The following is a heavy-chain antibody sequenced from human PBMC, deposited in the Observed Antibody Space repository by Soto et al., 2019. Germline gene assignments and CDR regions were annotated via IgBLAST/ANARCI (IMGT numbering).Heavy chain of an antibody. D-gene: IGHD6-13*01. Sequence: ASETLSLTCTVSGGSISGYYWSWIRQPAGKGLEWIGRIYTSGSTNYNPSLKSRVTMSVDTSKNQFSLKLSSVTAADTAVYYCARSMQQLVQWWFDPWGQGTLVTVSS. V-gene: IGHV4-4*07. CDR3: ARSMQQLVQWWFDP. J-gene: IGHJ5*02. CDR1: GGSISGYY. CDR2: IYTSGST.